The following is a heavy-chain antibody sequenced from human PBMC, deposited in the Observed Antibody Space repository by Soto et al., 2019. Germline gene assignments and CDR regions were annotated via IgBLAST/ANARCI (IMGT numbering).Heavy chain of an antibody. D-gene: IGHD6-6*01. J-gene: IGHJ4*02. CDR2: IYYSGST. V-gene: IGHV4-59*08. CDR3: ARHEKGIAARRPPNQIDY. Sequence: SETLSLTCTVSGGTISSYYGSWIRQPPGKGLEWIGYIYYSGSTNYNPSLKSRVTISVDTSKNQFSLKLSSVTAADTAVYYCARHEKGIAARRPPNQIDYWGQGTLVTVSS. CDR1: GGTISSYY.